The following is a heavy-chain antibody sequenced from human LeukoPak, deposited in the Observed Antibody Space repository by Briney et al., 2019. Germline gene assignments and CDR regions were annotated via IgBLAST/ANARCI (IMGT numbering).Heavy chain of an antibody. J-gene: IGHJ3*02. D-gene: IGHD6-13*01. CDR3: AKARGGSSWYVSDAFDI. CDR1: GFTFSSYG. V-gene: IGHV3-23*01. Sequence: PGGSLRLSCAASGFTFSSYGMSWVRQAPGKGLEWVSAISGSGGSTYYADSVKGRFTISRDNSKNTLYLQMNSLRAEDTAVYYCAKARGGSSWYVSDAFDIWGQGTMVTVSS. CDR2: ISGSGGST.